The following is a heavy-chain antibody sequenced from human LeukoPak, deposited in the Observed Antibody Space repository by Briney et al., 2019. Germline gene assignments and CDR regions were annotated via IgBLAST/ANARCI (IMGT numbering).Heavy chain of an antibody. J-gene: IGHJ5*02. CDR3: AKGVKQQLVISWFDP. V-gene: IGHV3-23*01. CDR1: GFTFSSYA. D-gene: IGHD6-13*01. Sequence: PGGSLRLSCAASGFTFSSYAMSWVRQAPGKGLEWVSAISGSGGSTYYADSVKGRFTISRDNSKNTLYLQMNSLRAADTAVYYCAKGVKQQLVISWFDPWGQETLVTVSS. CDR2: ISGSGGST.